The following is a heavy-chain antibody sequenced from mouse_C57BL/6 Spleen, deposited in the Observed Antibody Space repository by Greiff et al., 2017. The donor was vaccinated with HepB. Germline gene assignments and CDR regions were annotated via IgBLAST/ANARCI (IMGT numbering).Heavy chain of an antibody. CDR2: ISSGGSYT. V-gene: IGHV5-6*01. J-gene: IGHJ2*01. D-gene: IGHD1-1*01. CDR1: GFTFSSYG. Sequence: EVQLVESGGDLVKPGGSLKLSCAASGFTFSSYGMSWVRQTPDKRLEWVATISSGGSYTYYPDSVKWRFTISRDNAKNTLYLQMSSLKSEDTAMYYCARYYYGSRDYFDYWGQGTTLTVSS. CDR3: ARYYYGSRDYFDY.